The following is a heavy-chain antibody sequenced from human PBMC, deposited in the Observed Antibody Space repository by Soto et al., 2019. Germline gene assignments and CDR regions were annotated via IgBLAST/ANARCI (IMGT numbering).Heavy chain of an antibody. CDR3: ARDSNPIYDSSGFNYWACWAFDL. D-gene: IGHD3-22*01. Sequence: QVQLVQSGAEVKKPWSSVKVSCKASGGTFGRHGISWVRQAPGQGLEWMGGIIPIFGTANYAQNFRDRVTFTADESTNTVYMQLSSLSSEDTAVYYCARDSNPIYDSSGFNYWACWAFDLWGRGTLVTVSS. CDR2: IIPIFGTA. CDR1: GGTFGRHG. V-gene: IGHV1-69*01. J-gene: IGHJ2*01.